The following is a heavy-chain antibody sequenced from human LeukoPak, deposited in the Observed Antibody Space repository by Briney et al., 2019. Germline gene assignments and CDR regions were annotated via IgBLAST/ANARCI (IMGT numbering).Heavy chain of an antibody. Sequence: GESLKISCRGPGYSFTTYWIGWVRQMPGKGLEWMGIIYPGDSDTRYSPSFQGQVTISADKSISTAFLQWSSLKPSDTAMYYCSRRDSDYEDFDLWGRGTLVTVSS. CDR1: GYSFTTYW. V-gene: IGHV5-51*01. J-gene: IGHJ2*01. CDR2: IYPGDSDT. D-gene: IGHD4-11*01. CDR3: SRRDSDYEDFDL.